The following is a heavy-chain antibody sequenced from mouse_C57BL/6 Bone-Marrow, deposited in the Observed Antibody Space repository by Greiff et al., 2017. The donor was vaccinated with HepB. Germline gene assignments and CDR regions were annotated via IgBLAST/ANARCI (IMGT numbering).Heavy chain of an antibody. CDR1: GFTFTDYY. CDR2: IRNKANGYTT. J-gene: IGHJ2*01. V-gene: IGHV7-3*01. CDR3: ARYETTVVALDD. Sequence: EVKLVESGGGLVQPGGSLSLSCAASGFTFTDYYMSWVRQPPGKALEWLGFIRNKANGYTTEYSASVKGRFTISRDNSQSILYLQMNALRAEDSATYYCARYETTVVALDDWGQGTTLTVSS. D-gene: IGHD1-1*01.